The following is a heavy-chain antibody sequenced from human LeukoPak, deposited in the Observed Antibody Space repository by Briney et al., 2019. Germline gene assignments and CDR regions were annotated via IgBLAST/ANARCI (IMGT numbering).Heavy chain of an antibody. CDR3: ARSTKAAAGPFDY. Sequence: SETLSLTCTVSGGSISSYHWSWIRQPPGKGLEWIGYIYYSGSTNHNPSLKSRVTISVDTSKNQFSLKLSSVTAADTAVYYCARSTKAAAGPFDYWGQGTLVTVSS. J-gene: IGHJ4*02. D-gene: IGHD6-13*01. V-gene: IGHV4-59*12. CDR1: GGSISSYH. CDR2: IYYSGST.